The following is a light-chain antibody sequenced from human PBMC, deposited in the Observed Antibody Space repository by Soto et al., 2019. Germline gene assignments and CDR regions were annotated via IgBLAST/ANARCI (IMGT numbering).Light chain of an antibody. CDR1: SSDVGSYNL. Sequence: QSALTQPASVSGSPGQSITISCTGTSSDVGSYNLVSWYQQHPGKAPKLMIYEVSKRPSWVSNRFSGSKSGNTAPLTISGLQAEDEADYYCFSSAGRKTVFGPGIKLSVL. CDR2: EVS. CDR3: FSSAGRKTV. V-gene: IGLV2-23*02. J-gene: IGLJ1*01.